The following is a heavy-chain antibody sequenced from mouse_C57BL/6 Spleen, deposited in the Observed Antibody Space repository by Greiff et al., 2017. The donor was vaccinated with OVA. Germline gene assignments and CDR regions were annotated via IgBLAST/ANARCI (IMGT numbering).Heavy chain of an antibody. CDR3: ARWRDSSGHYYFDY. CDR1: GYTFTSYG. Sequence: QVHVKQSGAELARPGASVKLSCKASGYTFTSYGISWVKQRTGQGLEWIGEIYPRSGNTYYNEKFKGKATLTADKSSSTAYMELRSLTSEDSAVYFCARWRDSSGHYYFDYWGQGTTLTVSS. CDR2: IYPRSGNT. D-gene: IGHD3-2*02. J-gene: IGHJ2*01. V-gene: IGHV1-81*01.